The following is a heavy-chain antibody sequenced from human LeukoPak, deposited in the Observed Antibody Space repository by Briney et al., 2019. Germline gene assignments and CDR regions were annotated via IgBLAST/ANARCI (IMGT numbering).Heavy chain of an antibody. J-gene: IGHJ3*01. D-gene: IGHD2-8*02. Sequence: SQTLSLTCAVSGGSIISSDYHWGWVRQPPGKGLEWIGTISYSGNTDYNPSLRSRVAVSVDTSNNQFSLRLSSVTAADTAVYHCARHCCTGPSKRVFDFWGQGTMVTVSS. CDR3: ARHCCTGPSKRVFDF. CDR2: ISYSGNT. CDR1: GGSIISSDYH. V-gene: IGHV4-39*01.